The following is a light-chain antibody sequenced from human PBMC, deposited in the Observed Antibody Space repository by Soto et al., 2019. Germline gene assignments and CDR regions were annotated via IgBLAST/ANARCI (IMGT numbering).Light chain of an antibody. V-gene: IGLV1-40*01. CDR1: SSNIGAGYD. J-gene: IGLJ2*01. CDR3: QSYDSRLLGVV. Sequence: QSVLTQPPSVSGAPGQRVTISCTGSSSNIGAGYDVHWYQQLPGTAPKLLIYGNSNRPSGVPDRFSGSKSGTSASLAITGLQAEDEADYSCQSYDSRLLGVVFGGGTKLTVL. CDR2: GNS.